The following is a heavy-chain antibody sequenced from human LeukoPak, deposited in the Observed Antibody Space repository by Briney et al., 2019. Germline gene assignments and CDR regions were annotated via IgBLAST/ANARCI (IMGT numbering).Heavy chain of an antibody. CDR1: GFTFSDYS. J-gene: IGHJ4*02. Sequence: GGSLRLSCAASGFTFSDYSMHWVRQAPGKGLNWVAFIRYDGNNKYYADSMKGRSTISRAQNKHTVYLQMTSLSAEDAAVFCCAKGCTAYYGGGHLDGWGQGSLVAVSS. CDR3: AKGCTAYYGGGHLDG. V-gene: IGHV3-30*02. D-gene: IGHD3-10*01. CDR2: IRYDGNNK.